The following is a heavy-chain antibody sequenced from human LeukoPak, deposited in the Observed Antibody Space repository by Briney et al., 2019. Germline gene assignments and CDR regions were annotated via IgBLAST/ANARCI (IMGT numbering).Heavy chain of an antibody. J-gene: IGHJ3*02. V-gene: IGHV4-39*07. D-gene: IGHD5/OR15-5a*01. CDR3: ARVVSGTKFDI. CDR2: IYYSGST. CDR1: GGSISSSSYY. Sequence: PSETLSLTCTVSGGSISSSSYYWGWIRQPPGKGLEWIGSIYYSGSTYYNPSLKSRVTISVDTSKNQFSLKLSSVTAADTAVYYCARVVSGTKFDIWGQGTMVTVSS.